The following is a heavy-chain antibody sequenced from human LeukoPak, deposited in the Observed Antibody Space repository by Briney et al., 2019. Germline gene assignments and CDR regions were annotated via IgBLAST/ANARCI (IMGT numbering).Heavy chain of an antibody. J-gene: IGHJ3*02. CDR2: ITGHGVST. D-gene: IGHD6-19*01. Sequence: PGGSLRLSCAASGFTFSNYAVCWVRQAPGKGLEWVSTITGHGVSTYHSGSVKGRFTISRDNSKNTVYLQVRSLRGEDTAIYFCARVKEWLDAFDIWGQGTMVTVSS. V-gene: IGHV3-23*01. CDR1: GFTFSNYA. CDR3: ARVKEWLDAFDI.